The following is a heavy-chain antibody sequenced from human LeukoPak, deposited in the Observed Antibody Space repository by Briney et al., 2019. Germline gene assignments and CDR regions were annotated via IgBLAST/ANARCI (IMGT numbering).Heavy chain of an antibody. Sequence: GESLKISCKGSGYSFTNSWIGWVRQMPGKGLEWMGIIYPGDSDTRYSPSFQGQVTISADKSINTAYLQWSSLKASDTAMYYCARPVDCSGGTCSLDYWGQGTLVTVSS. J-gene: IGHJ4*02. CDR1: GYSFTNSW. CDR3: ARPVDCSGGTCSLDY. CDR2: IYPGDSDT. D-gene: IGHD2-15*01. V-gene: IGHV5-51*01.